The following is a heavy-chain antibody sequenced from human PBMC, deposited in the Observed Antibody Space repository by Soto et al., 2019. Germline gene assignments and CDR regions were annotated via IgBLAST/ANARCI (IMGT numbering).Heavy chain of an antibody. D-gene: IGHD2-15*01. CDR2: IIPIFGTA. J-gene: IGHJ4*02. CDR3: AREPATYCSGGSCYSDY. V-gene: IGHV1-69*12. Sequence: QVQLVQSGAEVKKPGSSVKVSCKASGGTFSSYAISWVRQAPGQGLEWMGGIIPIFGTANYAQKFQGRVTINADESTSTAYMELSSLRSEDPAVYYCAREPATYCSGGSCYSDYWGQGTLVTVSS. CDR1: GGTFSSYA.